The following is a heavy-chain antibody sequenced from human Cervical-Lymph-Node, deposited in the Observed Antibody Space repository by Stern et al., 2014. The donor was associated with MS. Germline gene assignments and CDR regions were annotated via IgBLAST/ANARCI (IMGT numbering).Heavy chain of an antibody. CDR3: ARTSRRLVVASANWFDP. CDR2: ISAYNGNT. V-gene: IGHV1-18*01. D-gene: IGHD2-15*01. Sequence: HVQLVQSGAEVKKPGASVKVSCKASGYTFTSYGISWVRQAPGQGLEWMGWISAYNGNTNYAQKLQGRVTMTTDTSTSTAYMELRSLRSDDTAVYYCARTSRRLVVASANWFDPWGQGTLVTVSS. CDR1: GYTFTSYG. J-gene: IGHJ5*02.